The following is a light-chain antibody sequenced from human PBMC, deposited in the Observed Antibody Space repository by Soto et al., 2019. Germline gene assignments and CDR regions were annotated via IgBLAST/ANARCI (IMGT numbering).Light chain of an antibody. CDR2: DGS. CDR1: QSVSSY. Sequence: ETVLTQSPATLSLSPGERATLSCRASQSVSSYLVWYQQKPSQAPRLLIYDGSNRATGIPARFSGSGSGTEFTLTISSLQPEDVATYYCQKYNTVPRTFGQGTKVEI. CDR3: QKYNTVPRT. V-gene: IGKV3-11*01. J-gene: IGKJ1*01.